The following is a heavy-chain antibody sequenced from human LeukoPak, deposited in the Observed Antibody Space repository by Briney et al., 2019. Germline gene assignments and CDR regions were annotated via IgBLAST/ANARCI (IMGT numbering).Heavy chain of an antibody. CDR1: GFTFSSYE. Sequence: GGSLRLSCAASGFTFSSYEMNWVRQAPGKGLEGVSYISSSGSTIYYADSVKGRFTISRDNAKNSLYLQMNSLRAEDTAVYYCARGGVAVAGTFGYWGQGTLVTVSS. CDR2: ISSSGSTI. CDR3: ARGGVAVAGTFGY. V-gene: IGHV3-48*03. D-gene: IGHD6-19*01. J-gene: IGHJ4*02.